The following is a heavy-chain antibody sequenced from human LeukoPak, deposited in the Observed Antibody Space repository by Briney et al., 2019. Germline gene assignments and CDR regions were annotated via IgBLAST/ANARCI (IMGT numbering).Heavy chain of an antibody. CDR1: GFTFSSYA. CDR2: ISGSGGST. V-gene: IGHV3-23*01. D-gene: IGHD3-10*01. CDR3: AKDHVLLWFGESQNWFDP. Sequence: PGGSLRLSCAASGFTFSSYAMSWVRQAPGKGLEWVSAISGSGGSTYYADSVKGRFTISRDNSKNTLYLQMNCLRAEDTAVYYCAKDHVLLWFGESQNWFDPWGQGTLVTVSS. J-gene: IGHJ5*02.